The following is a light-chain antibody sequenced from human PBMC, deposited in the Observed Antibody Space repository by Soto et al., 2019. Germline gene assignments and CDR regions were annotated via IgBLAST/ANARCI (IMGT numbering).Light chain of an antibody. CDR3: SSYTSSSTVV. Sequence: QSALTQPPSASGSPGQSVTISCTGTSSDVGGYNYVSWYQQHPGKAPKVMIYEVSNRPSGVSNRFSGSKSGNTASLTISGLQAEDEADYYCSSYTSSSTVVFGGGTKVTVL. CDR1: SSDVGGYNY. CDR2: EVS. V-gene: IGLV2-14*01. J-gene: IGLJ2*01.